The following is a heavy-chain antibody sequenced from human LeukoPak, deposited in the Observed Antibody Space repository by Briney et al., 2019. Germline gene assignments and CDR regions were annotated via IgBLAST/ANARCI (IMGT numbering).Heavy chain of an antibody. CDR3: ASKRFSSGWAYYFDY. CDR2: LHSSGNT. J-gene: IGHJ4*02. Sequence: PSETLSLTCTVSGGSISSGGYYWGWVRQPPGKGLEWIGFLHSSGNTYYSPSLNSRVTMSVDMSNNQFSLILTSVTVADTAVYYCASKRFSSGWAYYFDYWGQGTLVTVSS. D-gene: IGHD6-19*01. V-gene: IGHV4-39*01. CDR1: GGSISSGGYY.